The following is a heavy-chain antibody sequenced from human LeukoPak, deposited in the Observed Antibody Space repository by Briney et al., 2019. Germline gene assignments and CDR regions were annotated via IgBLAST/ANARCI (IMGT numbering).Heavy chain of an antibody. Sequence: PGGSLRLSCAASGFTVGSNYMSWVRQAPREGLEWVSIIYRGGSTNYADSVKGRFTISRDTSKNTLYLQMNSLRAEDTAVYYCARGYSGSSYDAFDIWGQGTMVTVSS. CDR2: IYRGGST. V-gene: IGHV3-66*01. CDR3: ARGYSGSSYDAFDI. CDR1: GFTVGSNY. J-gene: IGHJ3*02. D-gene: IGHD1-26*01.